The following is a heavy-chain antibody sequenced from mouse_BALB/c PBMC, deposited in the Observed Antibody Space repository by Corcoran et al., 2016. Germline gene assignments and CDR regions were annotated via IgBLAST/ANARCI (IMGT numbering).Heavy chain of an antibody. CDR1: GYSITSGYY. CDR2: ISYDGSN. D-gene: IGHD1-1*01. J-gene: IGHJ1*01. Sequence: DVQLQESGPGLVKPSQSLSLTCSVTGYSITSGYYWNWIRQFPGNKLEWMGYISYDGSNNYNPSLKNRISITRDTSKNQFFLKLNSVTTGDTATYYCAREFFITTGPSRYFDVWGAGTTVTVSS. V-gene: IGHV3-6*02. CDR3: AREFFITTGPSRYFDV.